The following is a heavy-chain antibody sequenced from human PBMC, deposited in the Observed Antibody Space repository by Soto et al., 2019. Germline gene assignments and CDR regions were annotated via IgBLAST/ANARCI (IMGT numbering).Heavy chain of an antibody. J-gene: IGHJ4*02. V-gene: IGHV1-8*01. CDR3: ARYTSIGVVEPLVAFDM. D-gene: IGHD3-22*01. CDR1: GYTFTSYD. Sequence: GASVKVSCKASGYTFTSYDINWVRQATGQGLEWMGWMNPNSGNTGYAQKFQGRVTMTRNTSISTAYMELSSLRSEDTAVYYCARYTSIGVVEPLVAFDMWARGTLVPVSS. CDR2: MNPNSGNT.